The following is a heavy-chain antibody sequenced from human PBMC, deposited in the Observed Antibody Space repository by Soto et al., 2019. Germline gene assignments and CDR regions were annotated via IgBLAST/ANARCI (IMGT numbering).Heavy chain of an antibody. V-gene: IGHV1-46*01. D-gene: IGHD3-10*01. J-gene: IGHJ5*02. CDR3: ARAMGHINWFDP. Sequence: ASVKVSCKASGYTFTSYYMHWVRQAPGQGLGWMGIINPSGGSTSYAQKFQGRVTMTRDTSTSTVYMELSSLGSEDTAVYYCARAMGHINWFDPWGQGTLVTVSS. CDR2: INPSGGST. CDR1: GYTFTSYY.